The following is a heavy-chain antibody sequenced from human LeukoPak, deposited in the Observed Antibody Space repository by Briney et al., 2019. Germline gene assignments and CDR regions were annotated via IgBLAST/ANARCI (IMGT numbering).Heavy chain of an antibody. Sequence: SVKVSCKASGGTFSSYAISWVRQAPGQGLEWMGRIIPILGTANYAQKFQGRVTITTDESTSTAYMELSSLRSEDTAVYYCATYEKEIAAAGGGAFDIWGQGTMVTVSS. J-gene: IGHJ3*02. V-gene: IGHV1-69*11. D-gene: IGHD6-13*01. CDR2: IIPILGTA. CDR3: ATYEKEIAAAGGGAFDI. CDR1: GGTFSSYA.